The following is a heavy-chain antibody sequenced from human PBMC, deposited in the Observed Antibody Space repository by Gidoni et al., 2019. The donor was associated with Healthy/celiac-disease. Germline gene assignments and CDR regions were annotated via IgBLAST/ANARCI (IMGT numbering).Heavy chain of an antibody. Sequence: QDQLVQSGAEVKKPAASVKVSCKASGYTFTSHAMHWVRQAPGQRIEWMGWINAGNGNTKYSLKVQGRVTITRDTSASTAYMELSSLRSEDTAVYYGASDVAGYGMNWGQVTLVTVSS. CDR1: GYTFTSHA. V-gene: IGHV1-3*01. CDR2: INAGNGNT. D-gene: IGHD1-1*01. CDR3: ASDVAGYGMN. J-gene: IGHJ4*02.